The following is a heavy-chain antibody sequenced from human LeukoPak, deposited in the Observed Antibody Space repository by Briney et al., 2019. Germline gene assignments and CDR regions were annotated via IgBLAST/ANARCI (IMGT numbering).Heavy chain of an antibody. V-gene: IGHV1-2*02. D-gene: IGHD3-16*02. Sequence: GASVKVSCKASGYTFTGNHVHWVRQAPGQGLEWMGWVDPNSGGTMYSQEFQDRVAMTSDTSINTAYMELSGLRSDDTAVYFCAKEADIVSFDLWGRGTLVTVSS. CDR1: GYTFTGNH. CDR2: VDPNSGGT. CDR3: AKEADIVSFDL. J-gene: IGHJ2*01.